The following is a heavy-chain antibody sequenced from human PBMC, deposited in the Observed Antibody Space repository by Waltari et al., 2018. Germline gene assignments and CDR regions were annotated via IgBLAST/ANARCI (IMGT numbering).Heavy chain of an antibody. J-gene: IGHJ6*03. CDR1: GGSFSGYY. V-gene: IGHV4-34*01. CDR3: ARVGAGYYYYYYMDV. Sequence: QVQLQQWGAGLLKPSETLSLTCAVSGGSFSGYYWSWIRQPPGKGLEWIGEINHSGSTNYNPSLKSRVTISVDTSKNQFSLKLSSVSAADTAVYYCARVGAGYYYYYYMDVWGKGTTVTISS. D-gene: IGHD2-2*03. CDR2: INHSGST.